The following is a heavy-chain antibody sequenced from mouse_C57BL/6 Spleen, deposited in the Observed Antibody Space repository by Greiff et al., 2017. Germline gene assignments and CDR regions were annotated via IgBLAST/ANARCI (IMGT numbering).Heavy chain of an antibody. J-gene: IGHJ4*01. V-gene: IGHV5-4*01. Sequence: EVQRVESGGGLVKPGGSLKLSCAASGFTFSSYAMSWVRQTPEKRLEWVATISDGGSYTYYPDNVKGRFTISRDNAKKNLYLQMSHLKSEDTAMYYCAREPGNYYAMDYWGQGTSVTVAS. D-gene: IGHD2-1*01. CDR3: AREPGNYYAMDY. CDR1: GFTFSSYA. CDR2: ISDGGSYT.